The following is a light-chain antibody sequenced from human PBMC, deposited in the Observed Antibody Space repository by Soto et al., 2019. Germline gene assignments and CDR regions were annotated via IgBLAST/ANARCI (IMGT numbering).Light chain of an antibody. CDR1: QSVSTY. CDR2: AAS. CDR3: QQSYSTPWT. J-gene: IGKJ1*01. Sequence: EIVLTQSPATLSLSPGERATLSCRASQSVSTYLAWYQQKPGQAPRLLIYAASKMATGIPARFSGSGSGTDFTLTISSLQPEDFATYYCQQSYSTPWTFGQGTKV. V-gene: IGKV3-11*01.